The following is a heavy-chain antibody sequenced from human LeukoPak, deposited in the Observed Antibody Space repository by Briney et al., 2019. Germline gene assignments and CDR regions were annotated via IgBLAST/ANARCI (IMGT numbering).Heavy chain of an antibody. CDR2: ISWNSGSI. V-gene: IGHV3-9*01. CDR3: ARSHQLSDAFDI. Sequence: GGSLRLSCAASGFTFDDYAMHWVRQAPGKGLEWVSGISWNSGSIGYADSVKGRFTISRDNAKNSLYLQMNSLRAEDTAVYYCARSHQLSDAFDIWGQGTMVTVSS. CDR1: GFTFDDYA. D-gene: IGHD6-6*01. J-gene: IGHJ3*02.